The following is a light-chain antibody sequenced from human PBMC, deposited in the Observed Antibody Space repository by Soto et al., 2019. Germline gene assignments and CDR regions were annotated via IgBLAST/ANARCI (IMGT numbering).Light chain of an antibody. CDR3: QQYGSSQT. Sequence: EIVLTQSPGTLSLSPGERATLSCRASQSVSSNFLAWYQQKPGQAPRLLIYGASSRATGIPDRFSGSGSGKDFTLTISRLEPEDFAVYYCQQYGSSQTFGGGTKVEIK. CDR2: GAS. CDR1: QSVSSNF. J-gene: IGKJ4*01. V-gene: IGKV3-20*01.